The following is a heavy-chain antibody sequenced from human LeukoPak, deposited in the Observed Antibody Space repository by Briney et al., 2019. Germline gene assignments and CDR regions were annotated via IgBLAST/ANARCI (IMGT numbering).Heavy chain of an antibody. J-gene: IGHJ6*02. CDR2: INYSGST. CDR3: ARSIVVAGIVSDFYYYGMDV. V-gene: IGHV4-59*08. D-gene: IGHD6-19*01. CDR1: GVSISSYY. Sequence: SETLTLTCTASGVSISSYYWSWIRQPPGKGLEWVGYINYSGSTNYNPSPKSRGTISVRTSKKQYTLKLSSVTATDTAVYFCARSIVVAGIVSDFYYYGMDVWGQGTTVTVSS.